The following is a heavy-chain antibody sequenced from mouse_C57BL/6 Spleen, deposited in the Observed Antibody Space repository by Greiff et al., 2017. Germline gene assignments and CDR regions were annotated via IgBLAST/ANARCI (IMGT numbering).Heavy chain of an antibody. CDR2: IYPGDGDT. Sequence: VKLQESGPELVKPGASVKISCKASGYAFSSSWMNWVKQRPGKGLEWIGRIYPGDGDTNYNGKFKGKATLTADKSSSTAYMQLSSLTSEDSAVYFCARWDYEAMDYWGQGTSVTVSS. V-gene: IGHV1-82*01. J-gene: IGHJ4*01. D-gene: IGHD1-1*01. CDR1: GYAFSSSW. CDR3: ARWDYEAMDY.